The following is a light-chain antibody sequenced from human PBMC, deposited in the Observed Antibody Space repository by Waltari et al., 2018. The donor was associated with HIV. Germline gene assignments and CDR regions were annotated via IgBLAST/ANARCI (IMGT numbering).Light chain of an antibody. V-gene: IGLV3-19*01. J-gene: IGLJ2*01. Sequence: SAVTQDPAASVALGQPVRSTCHGVRIRNHYARWYQQKPGQAPILVLYGKNNRPSGIPDRISGSSSGSTASLTIAGTQAEDEADYYCNSWDSTPKRLIFGGGTKLTVL. CDR1: RIRNHY. CDR2: GKN. CDR3: NSWDSTPKRLI.